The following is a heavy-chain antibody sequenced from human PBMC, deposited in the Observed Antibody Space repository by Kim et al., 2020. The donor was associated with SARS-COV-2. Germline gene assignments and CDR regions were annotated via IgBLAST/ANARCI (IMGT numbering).Heavy chain of an antibody. Sequence: GGSLRLSCTASRFRFSGFYMRWIRQAPGKGLEWISYISESGTTVYYADSVKGRFTVSRDDANNYVFLQMNSLRVEDTAIYYCARVLTSWSSEGYWGQGIQVTVSS. J-gene: IGHJ4*02. CDR1: RFRFSGFY. D-gene: IGHD6-25*01. CDR3: ARVLTSWSSEGY. CDR2: ISESGTTV. V-gene: IGHV3-11*01.